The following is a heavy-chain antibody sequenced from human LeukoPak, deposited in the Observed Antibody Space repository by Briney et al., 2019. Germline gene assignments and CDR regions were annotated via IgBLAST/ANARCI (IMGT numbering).Heavy chain of an antibody. CDR2: IKGDGSEK. CDR1: GFTFSTYG. D-gene: IGHD6-19*01. CDR3: AKDRSRSYSSFDS. J-gene: IGHJ4*02. Sequence: PGRSLRLSCAASGFTFSTYGLHWVRQAPGKGPEWVANIKGDGSEKFYANSVKGRFTISRDNTKNSLYLQMNSLRTEDTAFYYCAKDRSRSYSSFDSWGQGTLVTVSS. V-gene: IGHV3-7*03.